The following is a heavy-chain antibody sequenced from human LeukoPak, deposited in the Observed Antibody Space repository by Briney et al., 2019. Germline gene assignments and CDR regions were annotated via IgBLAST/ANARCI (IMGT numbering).Heavy chain of an antibody. CDR1: GFTFSNYW. J-gene: IGHJ4*02. CDR3: ARVEMATITGFDY. D-gene: IGHD5-24*01. Sequence: RGSLRLSCAASGFTFSNYWMHWVRQAPGKGLVWVSRINSDGSSTNYAASVKGRFTISRDNAKNTLYLQLNSLKADDTAVYYCARVEMATITGFDYWGQGSLVTVSS. CDR2: INSDGSST. V-gene: IGHV3-74*01.